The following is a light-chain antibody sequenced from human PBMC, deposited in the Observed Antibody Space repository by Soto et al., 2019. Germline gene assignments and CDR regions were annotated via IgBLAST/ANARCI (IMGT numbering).Light chain of an antibody. J-gene: IGLJ1*01. CDR2: ENN. Sequence: SWLTQPPSSSVAPGQRVTLSFSASASNIGRDPVNWYQQVPGTAPKLLIYENNHRPSGVPDRFSGSKSGTSASLVISGLQSEDEAEYFCAGWDGSLKGFVFGTGNKGTVL. CDR3: AGWDGSLKGFV. V-gene: IGLV1-44*01. CDR1: ASNIGRDP.